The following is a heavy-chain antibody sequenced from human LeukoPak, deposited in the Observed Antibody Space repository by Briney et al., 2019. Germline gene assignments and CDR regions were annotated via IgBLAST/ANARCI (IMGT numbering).Heavy chain of an antibody. V-gene: IGHV4-4*07. D-gene: IGHD3-22*01. J-gene: IGHJ4*02. CDR2: IYTSGST. CDR1: GASMSSYY. Sequence: SETLSLTCTVSGASMSSYYWSWIRQPAGKGLEWIGRIYTSGSTNYNPSLKSRVTMSVDTSKNQFSLKLSSVTAADTAVYYCARAANYYDSSGYPDAPLDYWGQGTLVTVSS. CDR3: ARAANYYDSSGYPDAPLDY.